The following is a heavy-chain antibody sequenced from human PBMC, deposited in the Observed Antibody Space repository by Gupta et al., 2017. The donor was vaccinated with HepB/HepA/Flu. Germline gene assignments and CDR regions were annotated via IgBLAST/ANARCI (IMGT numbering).Heavy chain of an antibody. CDR3: ARGWGAY. Sequence: EVQVVESGGDLVQPGESLRLCCTVSGFTFSSFWMGWVRRAPGKGLEWVATIKEDGSQKYYVDAVKGRFIISRDNTKNSLYLQMNSLRAEDTAIYYCARGWGAYWGQGTLVSVSS. V-gene: IGHV3-7*01. D-gene: IGHD3-16*01. J-gene: IGHJ4*02. CDR1: GFTFSSFW. CDR2: IKEDGSQK.